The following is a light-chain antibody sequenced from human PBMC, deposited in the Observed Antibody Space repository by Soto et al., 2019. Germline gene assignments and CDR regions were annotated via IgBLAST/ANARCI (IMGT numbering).Light chain of an antibody. CDR2: SDD. V-gene: IGLV1-44*01. CDR1: SSNIGSNA. CDR3: AAWNDKLNGPSYV. J-gene: IGLJ1*01. Sequence: QSVLTQPPSASGTPGQKVTISCSGSSSNIGSNAVNWYQQVPGTAPKLLIYSDDQRPSGVPDRFSGSKSGTSASLAISGLQSEDEADYTCAAWNDKLNGPSYVFGTGTKVTVL.